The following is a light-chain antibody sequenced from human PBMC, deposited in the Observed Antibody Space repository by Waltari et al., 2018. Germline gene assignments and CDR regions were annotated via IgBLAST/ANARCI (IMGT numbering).Light chain of an antibody. V-gene: IGKV3-15*01. CDR1: QSVSTN. CDR2: GAS. J-gene: IGKJ4*01. CDR3: QQSNNWPLLS. Sequence: EIVMVQSPATLSVSPGERATLSCRASQSVSTNLAWYQQKPGQAPRLLIYGASTRATGVPVRFSASGSGTDFTLTISSLQSEDFAVYYCQQSNNWPLLSFGGGTKVEIK.